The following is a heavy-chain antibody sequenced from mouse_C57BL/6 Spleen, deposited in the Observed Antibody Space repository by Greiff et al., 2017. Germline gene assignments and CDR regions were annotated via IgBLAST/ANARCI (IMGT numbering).Heavy chain of an antibody. J-gene: IGHJ4*01. CDR3: ARGDYSNAMDY. V-gene: IGHV1-69*01. Sequence: QVQLQQPGAELVMPGASVKLSCKASGYTFTSYWMHWVKQRPGQGLEWIGEIDPSDSYTNYNQKFKGKSTLTVDKSSSTAYMQLSSLTSEDSAVYYCARGDYSNAMDYWGQGTSVTVSS. CDR1: GYTFTSYW. CDR2: IDPSDSYT. D-gene: IGHD2-5*01.